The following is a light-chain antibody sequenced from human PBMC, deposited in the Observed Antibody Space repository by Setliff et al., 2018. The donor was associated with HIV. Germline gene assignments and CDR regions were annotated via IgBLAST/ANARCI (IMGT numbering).Light chain of an antibody. CDR3: ASYTSNSTLV. J-gene: IGLJ2*01. CDR1: NSDVGGYNY. Sequence: QSVLTQPASVSGSPGQSITISCTGTNSDVGGYNYVSWYQQHPGKAPKFIIYEVSNRPSGVSNRFPGSKSGNTASLTISGLQAEDEADYFCASYTSNSTLVFGGGTKVTVL. V-gene: IGLV2-14*03. CDR2: EVS.